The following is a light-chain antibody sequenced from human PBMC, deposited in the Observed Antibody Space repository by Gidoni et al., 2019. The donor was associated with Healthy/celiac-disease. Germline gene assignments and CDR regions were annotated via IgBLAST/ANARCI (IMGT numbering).Light chain of an antibody. CDR3: SSYTSSSTLV. CDR2: EVS. CDR1: SSDVGSYNR. V-gene: IGLV2-18*02. Sequence: QSALTQPPSVSGSPGQAVTISCTGPSSDVGSYNRVSWYQQPPGTAPKLMIDEVSNRPSGVPDRFSGSKSGNTASLTSSGLQAEDEADYYCSSYTSSSTLVFGGGTKLTVL. J-gene: IGLJ3*02.